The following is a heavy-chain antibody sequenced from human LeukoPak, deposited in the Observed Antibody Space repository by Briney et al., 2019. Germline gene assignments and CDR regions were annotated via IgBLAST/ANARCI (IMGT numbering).Heavy chain of an antibody. CDR1: GGSISSYY. D-gene: IGHD3-10*01. CDR3: AGSGQTITMVRGWLYPLTFDP. Sequence: ASETLSLTCTVSGGSISSYYWSWIRQPPGKGLECIGYIYTSGSTNYNPSLKSRVTISVDTSKNQFSLKLSSVTAADTAVYYCAGSGQTITMVRGWLYPLTFDPWGQGTLVTVSS. J-gene: IGHJ5*02. V-gene: IGHV4-4*09. CDR2: IYTSGST.